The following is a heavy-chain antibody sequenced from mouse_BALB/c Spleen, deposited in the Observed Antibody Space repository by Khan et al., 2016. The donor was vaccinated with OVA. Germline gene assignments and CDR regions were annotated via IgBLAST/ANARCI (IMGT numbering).Heavy chain of an antibody. J-gene: IGHJ3*01. CDR1: GYTFTSYY. V-gene: IGHV1S81*02. CDR3: TRSGYGAFAY. Sequence: VQLQESGAELVKPGASVKLSCKASGYTFTSYYMYWVKLRPGQGLEWIGEINPSDADTNFNDKFKSKATLTVDKSSNTAYMQLSSLTSEDSAVYYCTRSGYGAFAYWGQGTLVTVSA. D-gene: IGHD1-1*02. CDR2: INPSDADT.